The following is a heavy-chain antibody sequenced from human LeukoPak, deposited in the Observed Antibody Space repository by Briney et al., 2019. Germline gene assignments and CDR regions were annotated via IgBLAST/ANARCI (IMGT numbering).Heavy chain of an antibody. D-gene: IGHD3-22*01. CDR2: ISYDGSNK. Sequence: HPGGSLRLSCAASGFTFSSYAMHWVRQAPGKGLEWVAVISYDGSNKYYADSVKGRFTISRDNSKNTLYLQMNSLRAEDTAVYYCARGGAYYDSSGYPSWGQGTMVTVSS. CDR3: ARGGAYYDSSGYPS. V-gene: IGHV3-30-3*01. CDR1: GFTFSSYA. J-gene: IGHJ3*01.